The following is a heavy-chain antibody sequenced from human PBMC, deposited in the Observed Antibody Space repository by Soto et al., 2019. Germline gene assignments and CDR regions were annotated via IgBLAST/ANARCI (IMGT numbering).Heavy chain of an antibody. V-gene: IGHV4-4*02. D-gene: IGHD3-3*01. CDR1: GGSISSSNW. CDR2: IYHSGST. CDR3: ARYFSPPTKTFYT. J-gene: IGHJ4*02. Sequence: SETLSLTCAVSGGSISSSNWWSWVRQPPGKGLEWIGEIYHSGSTNYNPSLKSRVTISVDKSKNQFSLKLSSVTAADTAVYYCARYFSPPTKTFYTWGQGTLLPVSS.